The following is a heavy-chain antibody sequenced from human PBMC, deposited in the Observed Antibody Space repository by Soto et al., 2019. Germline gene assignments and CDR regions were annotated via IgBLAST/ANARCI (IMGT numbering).Heavy chain of an antibody. CDR1: GFSLRTSGMC. J-gene: IGHJ6*02. V-gene: IGHV2-70*01. Sequence: GSGPTLVNPTQTLTLTCPFSGFSLRTSGMCVSWIRQPPGKALECLALIDWDDAKYYSTSLKTRLTISKDTSKNQVVLTMTNMDPVDTATYYCARNNAYYGMDVWGQGTTVTVSS. CDR3: ARNNAYYGMDV. D-gene: IGHD1-20*01. CDR2: IDWDDAK.